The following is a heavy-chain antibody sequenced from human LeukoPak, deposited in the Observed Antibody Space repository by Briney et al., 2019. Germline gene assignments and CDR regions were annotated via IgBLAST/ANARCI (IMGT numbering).Heavy chain of an antibody. CDR1: GGSISSYY. CDR2: LYNSGST. J-gene: IGHJ4*02. CDR3: ARRGYFDN. Sequence: SETLSLTCTVSGGSISSYYWSWIRQPRGKGLEWIGYLYNSGSTNYNPSLKSRVTISIGTSKNQFSLKLTSVTTADTAMYYCARRGYFDNWGQGTLVTVSS. V-gene: IGHV4-59*01.